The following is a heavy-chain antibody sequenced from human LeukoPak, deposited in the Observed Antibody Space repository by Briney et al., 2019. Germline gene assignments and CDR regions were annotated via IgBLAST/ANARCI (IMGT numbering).Heavy chain of an antibody. V-gene: IGHV4-39*07. Sequence: PSETLSLTCTVSGGSISNNNYYWGWIRQPPGKGLEWIGSIYYSGSTYYNPSLKSRVTISVDTSKNQFSLKLSSVTAADTAVYYCARDHVRFIRRRNNVFDIWGQGTMVTVSS. CDR1: GGSISNNNYY. J-gene: IGHJ3*02. D-gene: IGHD1-14*01. CDR2: IYYSGST. CDR3: ARDHVRFIRRRNNVFDI.